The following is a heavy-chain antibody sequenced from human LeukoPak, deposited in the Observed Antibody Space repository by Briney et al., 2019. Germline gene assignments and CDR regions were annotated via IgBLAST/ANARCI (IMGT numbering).Heavy chain of an antibody. Sequence: ASVKVSCKASGYTFTTYGVGWVRQAPGQGLEWMGWISAYTGDTSYAQKHQGRVTMTTDTSTSTAYMELRSLRSDDTAVYYCARTPRYDFWSGYLFDYWGQGTLVTVSS. J-gene: IGHJ4*02. CDR1: GYTFTTYG. CDR2: ISAYTGDT. CDR3: ARTPRYDFWSGYLFDY. V-gene: IGHV1-18*01. D-gene: IGHD3-3*01.